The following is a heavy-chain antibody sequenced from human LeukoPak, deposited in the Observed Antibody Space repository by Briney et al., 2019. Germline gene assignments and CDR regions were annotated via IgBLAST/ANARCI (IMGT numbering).Heavy chain of an antibody. CDR2: IYYSGST. D-gene: IGHD2-2*01. V-gene: IGHV4-39*07. Sequence: PSETLSLTCTVSGGSISSSSYYWGWIRQPPGKGLEWIGSIYYSGSTYYNPSLKSRVTISVDTSKNQFSLKLSSVTAADTAVYYCARERISTLPDYWGQGTLVTVSS. CDR1: GGSISSSSYY. CDR3: ARERISTLPDY. J-gene: IGHJ4*02.